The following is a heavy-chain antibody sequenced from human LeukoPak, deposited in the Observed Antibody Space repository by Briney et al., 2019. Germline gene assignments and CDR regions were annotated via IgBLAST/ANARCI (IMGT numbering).Heavy chain of an antibody. J-gene: IGHJ3*02. Sequence: SETLSLTCTVSGGSISSYYWSWIRQPPGKGLEWIGYIYYSGSTNYNPSLKSRVTISVDTSKNQFSLKLSSVTAADTAVYYCARERAMVRGVISFDIWGQGTMVTVSS. V-gene: IGHV4-59*01. D-gene: IGHD3-10*01. CDR3: ARERAMVRGVISFDI. CDR1: GGSISSYY. CDR2: IYYSGST.